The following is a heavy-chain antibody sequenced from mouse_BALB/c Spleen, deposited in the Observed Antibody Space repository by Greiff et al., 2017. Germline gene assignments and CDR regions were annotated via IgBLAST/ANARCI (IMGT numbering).Heavy chain of an antibody. CDR2: IDTSDSYT. CDR1: GYTFTDYW. D-gene: IGHD1-1*01. CDR3: ARSTTTVVGKGASDY. Sequence: QVQLQQPGAELVMPGASVKMSCKASGYTFTDYWMHWVKQRPGQGLEWIGAIDTSDSYTSYNQKFKGKATLTVDESSSTAYMQLSSLTSEDSAVYYCARSTTTVVGKGASDYWGQGTTLTVSS. J-gene: IGHJ2*01. V-gene: IGHV1-69*01.